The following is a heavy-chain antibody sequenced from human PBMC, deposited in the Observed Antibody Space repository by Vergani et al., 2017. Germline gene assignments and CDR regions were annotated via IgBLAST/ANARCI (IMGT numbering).Heavy chain of an antibody. CDR2: ISYDGSNK. Sequence: QVQLVESGGGVVQPGRSLRLSCAASGFTFSSYAMHWVRQAPGKGLEWVAVISYDGSNKYYADSVKGRFTISRDNSKNTLYLQMNSLRAEDTAVYYCAKDSGYDYRRYYYYMDVWGKGTTVTVSS. CDR1: GFTFSSYA. CDR3: AKDSGYDYRRYYYYMDV. J-gene: IGHJ6*03. V-gene: IGHV3-30*04. D-gene: IGHD5-12*01.